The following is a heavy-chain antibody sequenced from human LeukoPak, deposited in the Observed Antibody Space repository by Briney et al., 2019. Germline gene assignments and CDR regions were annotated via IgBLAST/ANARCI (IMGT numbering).Heavy chain of an antibody. V-gene: IGHV3-23*01. D-gene: IGHD3-16*01. J-gene: IGHJ4*02. CDR2: ISGDGTRT. CDR1: GFSFSSYA. CDR3: AKWPEGAMDYFDF. Sequence: GGSLRLSCAASGFSFSSYAMTWARQAPVKGLEWVSAISGDGTRTYYADSVKGRFTISRDNSKNTLYLEMSSLRVEDTAIYYCAKWPEGAMDYFDFWGQGTLVTVSS.